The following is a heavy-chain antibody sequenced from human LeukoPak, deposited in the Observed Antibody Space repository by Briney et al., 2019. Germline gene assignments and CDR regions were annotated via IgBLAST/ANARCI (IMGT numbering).Heavy chain of an antibody. Sequence: GGSLRLSCAASGFTFDDYAMHWVRQAPGKGLEWVSGINWSSDSIGYADSVKGRFTISGDNAKNSLYLQMNSLRGEDMALYYCARSLTRGQRNAFDVWGQGTMVTVSS. CDR2: INWSSDSI. CDR3: ARSLTRGQRNAFDV. CDR1: GFTFDDYA. V-gene: IGHV3-9*03. D-gene: IGHD6-25*01. J-gene: IGHJ3*01.